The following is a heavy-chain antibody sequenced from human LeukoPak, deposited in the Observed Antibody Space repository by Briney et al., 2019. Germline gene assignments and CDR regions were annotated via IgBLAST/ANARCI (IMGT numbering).Heavy chain of an antibody. V-gene: IGHV4-59*01. CDR2: IYYSGST. D-gene: IGHD3-22*01. Sequence: SETLSLTCTVSGGSISSYYWSWIRQPPGEGLEWIGYIYYSGSTNYNPSLKSRVTISVDTSKNQFSLKLSSVTAADTAVYYCARVPHYSDSSGYFPGYFDLWGRGTLVTVSS. CDR1: GGSISSYY. J-gene: IGHJ2*01. CDR3: ARVPHYSDSSGYFPGYFDL.